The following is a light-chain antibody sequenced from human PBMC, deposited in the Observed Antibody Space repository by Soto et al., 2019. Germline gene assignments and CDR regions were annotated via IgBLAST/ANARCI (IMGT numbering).Light chain of an antibody. Sequence: QSALTQPASVSGSPGQSTTISCTGTSSDIGTYNYVSWYQQHPGKAPKLMIYEVINRPSGVSDRFSGSKSGNTASLTISGLQAEDEADYYCSSYTTSRTLVFGGGTKLTVL. CDR1: SSDIGTYNY. CDR2: EVI. CDR3: SSYTTSRTLV. V-gene: IGLV2-14*03. J-gene: IGLJ2*01.